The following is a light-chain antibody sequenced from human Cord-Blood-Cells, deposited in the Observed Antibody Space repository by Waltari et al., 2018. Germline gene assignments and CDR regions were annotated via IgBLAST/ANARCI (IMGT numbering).Light chain of an antibody. CDR3: SSYTSSSTYV. J-gene: IGLJ1*01. Sequence: QSALTQPASVSGSPGQSITLSCTGTSSAVGGYHHVSWYQQHPGKAPKLMIYDVSNRPSGVSNRFSGSKSGNTASLTISGLQAEDEADYYCSSYTSSSTYVFGTGTKVTVL. V-gene: IGLV2-14*01. CDR2: DVS. CDR1: SSAVGGYHH.